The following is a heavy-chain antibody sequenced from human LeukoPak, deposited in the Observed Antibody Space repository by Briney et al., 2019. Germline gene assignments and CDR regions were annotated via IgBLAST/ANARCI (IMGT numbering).Heavy chain of an antibody. J-gene: IGHJ4*02. CDR1: GGSFSGYY. V-gene: IGHV4-34*01. CDR2: INHSGST. D-gene: IGHD6-19*01. Sequence: TETLSLTCAVYGGSFSGYYWSWIRQPPGKGLEWIGEINHSGSTNYNPSLKSRVTISVDTSKNQFSLKLSSVTAADTAVYYCARELAVAGTIDYWGQGTLVTVSS. CDR3: ARELAVAGTIDY.